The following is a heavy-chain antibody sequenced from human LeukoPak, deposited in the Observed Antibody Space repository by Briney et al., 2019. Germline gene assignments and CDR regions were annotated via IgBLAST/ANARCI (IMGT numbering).Heavy chain of an antibody. D-gene: IGHD3-10*01. CDR3: ARVSTMIRGMHDTFDV. J-gene: IGHJ3*01. Sequence: GGSLRLSCAPSGFTLRSNYMNWVRQAPGEGLEWVSVIYSGGTTYYADSVKGRFTTSRDNSKNTVYLQMNSLRADDTAVYYCARVSTMIRGMHDTFDVWGQGTVVTVSS. V-gene: IGHV3-53*01. CDR1: GFTLRSNY. CDR2: IYSGGTT.